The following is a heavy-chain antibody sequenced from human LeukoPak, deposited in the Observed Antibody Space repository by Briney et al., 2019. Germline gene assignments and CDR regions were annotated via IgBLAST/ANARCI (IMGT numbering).Heavy chain of an antibody. J-gene: IGHJ3*02. CDR3: AKVRIWAVAHDAFDI. CDR2: ISWSSGII. D-gene: IGHD6-19*01. CDR1: GFIFDDHG. V-gene: IGHV3-9*01. Sequence: GRSLRLSCAASGFIFDDHGMHWVRQAPGKGLEWVSGISWSSGIIGYADSVKGRFTISRDISKNTLYLQMNSLRAEDTAVYYCAKVRIWAVAHDAFDIWGQGTMVTVSS.